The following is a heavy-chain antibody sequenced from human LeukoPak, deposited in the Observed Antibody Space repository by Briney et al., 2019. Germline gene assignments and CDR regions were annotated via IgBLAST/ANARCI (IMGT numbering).Heavy chain of an antibody. J-gene: IGHJ5*02. D-gene: IGHD2-8*01. CDR1: GYTFTSYD. V-gene: IGHV1-8*01. CDR3: ARVDRRAPPILPINGENNWFDP. CDR2: MNPNSGNT. Sequence: ASVKVSCRASGYTFTSYDINWVRQATGQGLEWMGWMNPNSGNTGYAQKFQVRVTMTTDTSTSTAYMELRSLRSDDTAVYYCARVDRRAPPILPINGENNWFDPWGQGTLVTVSS.